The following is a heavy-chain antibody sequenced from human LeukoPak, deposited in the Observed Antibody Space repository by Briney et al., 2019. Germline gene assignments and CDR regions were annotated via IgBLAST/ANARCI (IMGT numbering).Heavy chain of an antibody. V-gene: IGHV1-46*01. D-gene: IGHD2-2*01. J-gene: IGHJ4*02. CDR3: ARIYCSSTSCHEGYFDY. CDR1: GYTFTSCY. Sequence: ASVKVSCKASGYTFTSCYMHWVRQAPGQGLEWMGIINPSGGSTSYAQKFQGRVTMTRDTSTSTVYMELSSLRSEDTAVYYCARIYCSSTSCHEGYFDYWGQGTLVTVSS. CDR2: INPSGGST.